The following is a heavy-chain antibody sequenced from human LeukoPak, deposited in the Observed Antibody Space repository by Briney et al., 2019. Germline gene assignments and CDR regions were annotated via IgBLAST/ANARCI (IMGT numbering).Heavy chain of an antibody. J-gene: IGHJ5*02. CDR3: ARGTNYGFDP. D-gene: IGHD1-7*01. Sequence: PGGSLRLSCAASGFAFSLYWMHWVRQAPGKGLVWVSYIKSDGTSTKYADSVKGRFTISRDNAKNMLYLQMNSLRAEDTAVYYCARGTNYGFDPWGQGTLVTVSA. V-gene: IGHV3-74*03. CDR2: IKSDGTST. CDR1: GFAFSLYW.